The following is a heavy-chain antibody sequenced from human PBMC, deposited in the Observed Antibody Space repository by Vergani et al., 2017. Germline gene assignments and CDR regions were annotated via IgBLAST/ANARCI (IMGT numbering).Heavy chain of an antibody. V-gene: IGHV3-15*07. CDR2: IKSTFDRGTT. Sequence: EAQLVESGGDLVQPGGSLRLSCVASGFSFRNAWMNWVRRTPGKGLEWVGRIKSTFDRGTTDYAAAVKGRFTISRDDSKNTLFLQMNGLKTEDIGVYYCTTDPRYCGDGSCYWLRDHHYYGMDVWGQGTTVTVSS. CDR1: GFSFRNAW. CDR3: TTDPRYCGDGSCYWLRDHHYYGMDV. D-gene: IGHD2-21*01. J-gene: IGHJ6*02.